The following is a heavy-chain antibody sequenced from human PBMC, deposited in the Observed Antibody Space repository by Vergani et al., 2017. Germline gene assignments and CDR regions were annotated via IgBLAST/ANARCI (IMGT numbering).Heavy chain of an antibody. J-gene: IGHJ4*02. CDR1: GYSISSGYY. CDR3: AKSPVRWELLGDYFDY. Sequence: QVQLQESGPGLVKPSETLSLTCAVSGYSISSGYYWSWIRQPPGKGLEWIGEINHSGSTNYNPSLKSRVTISVDTSKNQFSLKLSSVTAADTAVYYCAKSPVRWELLGDYFDYWGQGTLVTVSS. D-gene: IGHD1-26*01. CDR2: INHSGST. V-gene: IGHV4-38-2*01.